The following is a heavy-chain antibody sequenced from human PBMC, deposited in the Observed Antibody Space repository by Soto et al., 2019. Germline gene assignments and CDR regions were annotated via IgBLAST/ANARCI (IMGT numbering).Heavy chain of an antibody. CDR2: IWYDGSNK. CDR1: GFTFSSYG. V-gene: IGHV3-33*01. Sequence: GGSLRLSCAASGFTFSSYGMHWVRQAPGKGLEWVAVIWYDGSNKYYADSVKGRFTISRDNSKNTLYLQMNSLRAEDTAVYYCARDDSNYDYYGMDVWGQGTTVTVSS. J-gene: IGHJ6*02. D-gene: IGHD4-4*01. CDR3: ARDDSNYDYYGMDV.